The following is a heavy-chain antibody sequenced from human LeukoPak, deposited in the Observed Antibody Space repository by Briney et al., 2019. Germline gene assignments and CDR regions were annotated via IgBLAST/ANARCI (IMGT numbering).Heavy chain of an antibody. J-gene: IGHJ4*02. V-gene: IGHV4-34*01. CDR3: ARHPLWASYRERKGLYFDY. CDR2: INHSGST. Sequence: SETLSLTCAVYGGSFSGYYWSWIRQPPGKGLEWIGEINHSGSTNYNPSLKSRVTISVDTSKNQFSLKLSSVTAADTAVYYCARHPLWASYRERKGLYFDYWGQGTLVTVSS. CDR1: GGSFSGYY. D-gene: IGHD1-26*01.